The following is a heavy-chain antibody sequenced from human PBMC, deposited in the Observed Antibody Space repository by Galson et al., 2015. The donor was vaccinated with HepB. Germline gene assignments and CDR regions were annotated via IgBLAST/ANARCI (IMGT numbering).Heavy chain of an antibody. Sequence: SVKVSCKASGYTFTSYGISWVRQAPGQGLEWMGWIIPILGIANYAQKFQGRVTITADKSTSTAYMELSSLRSEDTAVYYCARPSAIRERGVWAFDIWGQGTMVTVSS. CDR1: GYTFTSYG. D-gene: IGHD3-10*01. V-gene: IGHV1-69*10. CDR3: ARPSAIRERGVWAFDI. CDR2: IIPILGIA. J-gene: IGHJ3*02.